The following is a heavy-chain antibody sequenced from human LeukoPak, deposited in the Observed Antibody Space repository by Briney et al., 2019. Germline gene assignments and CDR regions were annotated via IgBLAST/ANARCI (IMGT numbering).Heavy chain of an antibody. V-gene: IGHV4-39*01. CDR2: IYYTGST. D-gene: IGHD3-9*01. J-gene: IGHJ6*03. CDR3: ARLVSYDVLTENFYKYYMDV. Sequence: MPSETLSLTCTVFSGSISSNNYYWGWIRQPPGKGLEWIGSIYYTGSTFYNPSLKSRVTMSLDALKNQFTLKVTSVTATDTAVYYCARLVSYDVLTENFYKYYMDVWGKGTTVTVSS. CDR1: SGSISSNNYY.